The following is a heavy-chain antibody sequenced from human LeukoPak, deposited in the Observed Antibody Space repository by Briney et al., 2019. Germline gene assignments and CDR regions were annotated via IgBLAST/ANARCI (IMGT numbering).Heavy chain of an antibody. CDR2: INHSGST. D-gene: IGHD3-10*01. CDR3: ARDKYYYGSGSYYRSWFDP. V-gene: IGHV4-34*01. Sequence: PSETLSLTCAVYGGSFSGYYWSWIRQPPGKGLEWIGEINHSGSTNYNPSLKSRVTISVDTSKNQFSLKLSSVTAADTAVYYCARDKYYYGSGSYYRSWFDPWGQGTLVTVSS. CDR1: GGSFSGYY. J-gene: IGHJ5*02.